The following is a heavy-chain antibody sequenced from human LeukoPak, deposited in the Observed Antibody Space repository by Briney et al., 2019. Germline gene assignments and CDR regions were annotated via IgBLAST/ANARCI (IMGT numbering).Heavy chain of an antibody. V-gene: IGHV4-59*12. J-gene: IGHJ4*02. CDR1: GGSISSYY. CDR3: ARDRYYYDSSGYYTFDY. Sequence: PSETLSLTCTVSGGSISSYYWSWIRQPPGKGLEWIGYIYYSGSTNYNPSLKSRVTMSVDTSKNQFSLKLSSVTAADTAVYYCARDRYYYDSSGYYTFDYWGQGTLVTVSS. CDR2: IYYSGST. D-gene: IGHD3-22*01.